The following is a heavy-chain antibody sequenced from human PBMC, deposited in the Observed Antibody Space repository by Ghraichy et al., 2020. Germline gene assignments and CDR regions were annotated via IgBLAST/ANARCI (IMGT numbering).Heavy chain of an antibody. J-gene: IGHJ6*03. CDR3: ARGGGDLRSSHHYMDL. CDR1: GISFRTYG. Sequence: GGSLRLSCAASGISFRTYGMYWVRQAPGKGLEWVAVIWSDGSHQDYAASVRGRLTISRDNSRNTLFLQMNSLRGEDTAVYYCARGGGDLRSSHHYMDLWGKGTTVTVSS. V-gene: IGHV3-33*01. D-gene: IGHD3-16*01. CDR2: IWSDGSHQ.